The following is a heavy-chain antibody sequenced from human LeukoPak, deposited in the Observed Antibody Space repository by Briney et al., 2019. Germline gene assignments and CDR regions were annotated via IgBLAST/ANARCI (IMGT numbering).Heavy chain of an antibody. Sequence: GSLRLSCAASGFSFSNYVMTWVRQTPGKGLEWVSAISASGSSTYYAASVKGRFTISRDNSKNTLYLQMDSLRAEDAALYYCAKDRGAVGYFWDSWGQGTLVIVSS. J-gene: IGHJ4*02. CDR3: AKDRGAVGYFWDS. CDR2: ISASGSST. V-gene: IGHV3-23*01. CDR1: GFSFSNYV. D-gene: IGHD5-18*01.